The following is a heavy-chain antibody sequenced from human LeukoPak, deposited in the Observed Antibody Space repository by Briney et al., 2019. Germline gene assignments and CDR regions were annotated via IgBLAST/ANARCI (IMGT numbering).Heavy chain of an antibody. CDR1: GGSISSYY. D-gene: IGHD5/OR15-5a*01. V-gene: IGHV4-59*12. Sequence: SETLSLTCTVSGGSISSYYWSWIRQPPGKGLEWIGYIYHSGSTYYNPSLKSRVTISVDRSKNQFSLKLSSVTAADTAVYYCARDRDLRYFDLWGRGTLVTVSS. CDR2: IYHSGST. CDR3: ARDRDLRYFDL. J-gene: IGHJ2*01.